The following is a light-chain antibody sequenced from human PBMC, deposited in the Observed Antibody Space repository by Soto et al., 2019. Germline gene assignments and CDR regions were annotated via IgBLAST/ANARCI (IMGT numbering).Light chain of an antibody. CDR3: QHYDSSRGCT. CDR1: QSVSSSY. J-gene: IGKJ1*01. V-gene: IGKV3-20*01. Sequence: EIVLTQSPGTLSLSPGERATLSCRASQSVSSSYLAWYQQKPGQAPRHLIYGASSRATGIPDRFSGSGSGTDLTLTTSRLEPEDFAVYYCQHYDSSRGCTFGPGTKVEMK. CDR2: GAS.